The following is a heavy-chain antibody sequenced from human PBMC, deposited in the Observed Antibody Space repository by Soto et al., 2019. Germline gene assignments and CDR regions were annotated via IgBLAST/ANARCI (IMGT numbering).Heavy chain of an antibody. CDR1: GFTFSSYG. CDR3: AKDYNVLRFLEWLSYFDY. V-gene: IGHV3-30*18. D-gene: IGHD3-3*01. CDR2: ISYDGSNK. J-gene: IGHJ4*02. Sequence: PGGSLRLSCAASGFTFSSYGMHWVRQAPGKGLEWVAVISYDGSNKYYADSVKGRFTISRDNSKNTLYLQMNSLRAGDTAVYYCAKDYNVLRFLEWLSYFDYWGQGTLVTVSS.